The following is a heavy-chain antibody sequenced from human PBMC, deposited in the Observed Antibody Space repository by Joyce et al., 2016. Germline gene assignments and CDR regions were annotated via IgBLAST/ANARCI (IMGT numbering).Heavy chain of an antibody. D-gene: IGHD6-13*01. J-gene: IGHJ4*02. V-gene: IGHV1-18*01. CDR1: GYTFTNYG. CDR2: ISAYNGNT. CDR3: ARDLNRVAAAGTYFDY. Sequence: QVQLVQSGAEVKKPGASVTVSCKASGYTFTNYGISWVRQAPGQGLEWMGWISAYNGNTNYAQKLQGRVTMTTDTSTSTAYMELRSLRSDDSAVYYCARDLNRVAAAGTYFDYWGQGTLVTVSS.